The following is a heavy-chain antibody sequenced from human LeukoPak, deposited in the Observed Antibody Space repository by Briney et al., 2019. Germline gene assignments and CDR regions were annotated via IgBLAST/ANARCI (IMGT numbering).Heavy chain of an antibody. J-gene: IGHJ6*03. CDR1: GGTFSSYA. CDR2: IIPIFGTA. V-gene: IGHV1-69*05. Sequence: SVKVSCKASGGTFSSYAISWVRQAPGQGLEWMGGIIPIFGTANYAQKFQGRVTITTDESTSTAYMELSSLRSEDTAVYYCARVGVQYQLPGGRSANYYYYYMDVWGKGTTVTVSS. D-gene: IGHD2-2*01. CDR3: ARVGVQYQLPGGRSANYYYYYMDV.